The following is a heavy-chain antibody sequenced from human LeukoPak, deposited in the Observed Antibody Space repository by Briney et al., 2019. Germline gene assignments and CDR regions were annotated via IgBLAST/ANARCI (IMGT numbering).Heavy chain of an antibody. V-gene: IGHV3-20*04. J-gene: IGHJ5*02. Sequence: GGSLRLSCAASGFTFDDYGMSWVRQAPGKGLGWVSGINWNGGSTGYADSVKGRFTISRDNAKNSLYLQMNSLRAEDTALYYCARRGGSYDWFDPWGQGTLVTVSS. CDR1: GFTFDDYG. D-gene: IGHD1-26*01. CDR3: ARRGGSYDWFDP. CDR2: INWNGGST.